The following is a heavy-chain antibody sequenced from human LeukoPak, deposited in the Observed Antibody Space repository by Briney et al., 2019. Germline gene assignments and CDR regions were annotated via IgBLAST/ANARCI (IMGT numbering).Heavy chain of an antibody. J-gene: IGHJ3*02. CDR3: ARQRYSSGWYDDAFDI. V-gene: IGHV5-51*01. CDR2: IYPGDSDT. Sequence: GESLKISCKASGYSFSTYWIVWVRQMPGKGLQWMGVIYPGDSDTRYSPSFQGQVTISADKSISTAYLQWSSLKASDTAMYYCARQRYSSGWYDDAFDIWGQGTMVTVSS. D-gene: IGHD6-19*01. CDR1: GYSFSTYW.